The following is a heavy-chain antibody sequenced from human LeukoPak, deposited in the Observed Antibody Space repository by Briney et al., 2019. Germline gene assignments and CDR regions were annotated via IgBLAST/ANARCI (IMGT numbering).Heavy chain of an antibody. CDR2: IYYNGNT. D-gene: IGHD2-21*01. CDR3: ARRGLVVVPL. Sequence: PSETLSLTCTVSGVSVRSSDSYWVWVRQPPGKGLEWVGSIYYNGNTPFNPSLKTRLSISVDTSKNQFSLTMTSVTAADTAVYYCARRGLVVVPLWGQGILVTVSS. V-gene: IGHV4-39*01. CDR1: GVSVRSSDSY. J-gene: IGHJ4*02.